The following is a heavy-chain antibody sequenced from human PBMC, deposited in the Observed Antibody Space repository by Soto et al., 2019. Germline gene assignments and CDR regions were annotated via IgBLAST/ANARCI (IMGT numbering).Heavy chain of an antibody. CDR3: ARGPRTYYYDSSGYESLGYFDY. D-gene: IGHD3-22*01. Sequence: LRLSCAASGFTVSSNYMSWVRQAPGKGLEWVSVIYSGGSTYYADSVKGRFTISRDNSKNTLYLQMNSLRAEDTAVYYCARGPRTYYYDSSGYESLGYFDYWGQGTLVTVSS. CDR2: IYSGGST. CDR1: GFTVSSNY. V-gene: IGHV3-66*01. J-gene: IGHJ4*02.